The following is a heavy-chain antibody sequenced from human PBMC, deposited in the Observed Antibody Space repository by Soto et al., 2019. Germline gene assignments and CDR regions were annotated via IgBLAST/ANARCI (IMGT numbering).Heavy chain of an antibody. CDR1: GGSITSAGYY. D-gene: IGHD5-12*01. V-gene: IGHV4-31*03. CDR3: GSRRYSGYDTLS. Sequence: SETLSLTCTVSGGSITSAGYYWSWIRQHPGKGLEWIGYIYYSGSTSYSPSLRSRVTISLDTSKNQLSLELTSVTAADTAVYYCGSRRYSGYDTLSWGQGTLVTVSS. J-gene: IGHJ4*02. CDR2: IYYSGST.